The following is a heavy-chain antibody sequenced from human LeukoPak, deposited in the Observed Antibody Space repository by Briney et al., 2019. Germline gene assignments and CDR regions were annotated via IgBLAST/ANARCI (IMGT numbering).Heavy chain of an antibody. CDR3: ATILVTGAAFDY. J-gene: IGHJ4*02. D-gene: IGHD2-21*02. CDR1: GFTFSSYG. Sequence: GGSLRLSCAASGFTFSSYGMHWVRQAPGKGLEWVAFIRYDGSNKYYADSVKGRFTISRDNSKNTLYLQMNSLRAEDTAVYYCATILVTGAAFDYWGQGTLVTVSS. V-gene: IGHV3-30*02. CDR2: IRYDGSNK.